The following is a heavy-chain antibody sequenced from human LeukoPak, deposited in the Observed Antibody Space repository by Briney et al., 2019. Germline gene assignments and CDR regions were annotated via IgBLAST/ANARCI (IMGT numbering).Heavy chain of an antibody. CDR1: GFTFSSYS. CDR2: ISSSSSYI. J-gene: IGHJ6*03. CDR3: ARNDQLLYYYYYYMDV. D-gene: IGHD2-2*01. V-gene: IGHV3-21*01. Sequence: GGSLRLSCAASGFTFSSYSMNWGRQAPGKGLEWVSSISSSSSYIYYADSVKGRFTISRDNAKNSLYLQMNSLSAEDTAVYYCARNDQLLYYYYYYMDVWGKGTTVTVSS.